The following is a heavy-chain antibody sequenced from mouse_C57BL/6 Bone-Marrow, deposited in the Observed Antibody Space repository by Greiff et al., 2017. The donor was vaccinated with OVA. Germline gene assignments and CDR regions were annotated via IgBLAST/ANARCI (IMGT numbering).Heavy chain of an antibody. J-gene: IGHJ1*03. CDR3: ARDLLWLRCYFDF. D-gene: IGHD2-2*01. V-gene: IGHV5-17*01. Sequence: EVHLVESGGGLVKPGGSLTLSCAASGFTFSDYGMHWVRQAPEKGLEWVAYISSGSSTISYADTVKGRFTISRDNAKNTLFLQMTSLRSEDTAMYYCARDLLWLRCYFDFWGTGTTVTVSS. CDR1: GFTFSDYG. CDR2: ISSGSSTI.